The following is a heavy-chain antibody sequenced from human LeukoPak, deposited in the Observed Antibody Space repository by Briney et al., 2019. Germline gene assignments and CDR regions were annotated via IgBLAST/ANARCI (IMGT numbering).Heavy chain of an antibody. J-gene: IGHJ4*02. V-gene: IGHV4-34*01. Sequence: PSETLSLTCAVYGGSFSGYYWSWIRQPPGKGLEWIGEINHSGSTNYNPSLKSRVTISVDTSKNQFSLKLSSVTAADTAVYYCARVRTWIQLWFVDYWGRGTLVTVSS. CDR3: ARVRTWIQLWFVDY. CDR1: GGSFSGYY. CDR2: INHSGST. D-gene: IGHD5-18*01.